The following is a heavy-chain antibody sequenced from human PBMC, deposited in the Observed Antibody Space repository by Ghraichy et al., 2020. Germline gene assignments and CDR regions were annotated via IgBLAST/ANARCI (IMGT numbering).Heavy chain of an antibody. CDR3: ARARPFIDY. CDR1: GFTVSSNY. Sequence: GGSRRLSCAASGFTVSSNYMSWVRQAPGKGLEWVSVIYSGGRTYYADSVKGRFNISRDNSKNTLYLQMNSLRAEDTAVYYCARARPFIDYWGQGTLVTVSS. J-gene: IGHJ4*02. V-gene: IGHV3-53*01. CDR2: IYSGGRT. D-gene: IGHD1-1*01.